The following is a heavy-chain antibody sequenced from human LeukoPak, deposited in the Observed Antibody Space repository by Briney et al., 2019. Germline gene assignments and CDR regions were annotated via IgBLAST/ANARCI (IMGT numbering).Heavy chain of an antibody. CDR1: GGSISSHY. CDR3: ATIKRGSIFGYFDF. J-gene: IGHJ4*02. D-gene: IGHD5-18*01. V-gene: IGHV4-59*11. Sequence: PSETLSLTCTVSGGSISSHYWSWIRQPPGKGLEWIAYLFDSVNTKDNPSLQSRLTLSVDPSKNQFSLRLSSVTAADTAVYYCATIKRGSIFGYFDFWGQGIKVTVSS. CDR2: LFDSVNT.